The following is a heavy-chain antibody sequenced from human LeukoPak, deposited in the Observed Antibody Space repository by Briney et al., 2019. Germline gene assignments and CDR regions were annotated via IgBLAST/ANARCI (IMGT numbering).Heavy chain of an antibody. CDR1: GYTFTSYY. Sequence: ASVKVSCKASGYTFTSYYMHWVRQAPGQGLEWMGIINPSGGSTSYAQKFQGRVTMTRDTSTSTVYMELSSLGSEDTAVYYCARAYCGGDCYPWAFDIWGQGTMVTVSS. CDR3: ARAYCGGDCYPWAFDI. D-gene: IGHD2-21*01. J-gene: IGHJ3*02. CDR2: INPSGGST. V-gene: IGHV1-46*01.